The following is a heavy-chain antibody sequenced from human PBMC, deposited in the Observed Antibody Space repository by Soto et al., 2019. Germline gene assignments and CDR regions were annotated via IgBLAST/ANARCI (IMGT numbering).Heavy chain of an antibody. CDR1: GFTFSSYG. V-gene: IGHV3-30*18. Sequence: GGSLRLSCAASGFTFSSYGMHWVRQAPGKGLEWVAVISYDGSNKYYADSVKGRFTISRDNSKNTLYLQMNSLRAEDTAVYYCAKSVADTYYYYGMDVWGQGTTVTVSS. J-gene: IGHJ6*02. CDR2: ISYDGSNK. CDR3: AKSVADTYYYYGMDV.